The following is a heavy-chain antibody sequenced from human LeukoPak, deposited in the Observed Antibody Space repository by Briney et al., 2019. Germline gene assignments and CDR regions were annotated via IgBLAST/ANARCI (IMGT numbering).Heavy chain of an antibody. V-gene: IGHV3-30*18. J-gene: IGHJ1*01. CDR3: AKDGRGYCSSISCYRDFQH. D-gene: IGHD2-2*02. Sequence: GGSLRLSCAASGFTFSSYGMHWVRQAPGKGLEWVAVISYDGSNKYYADSVKGRFTISRDNSKSTLYLQMNSLRAEDTAVYYCAKDGRGYCSSISCYRDFQHWGQGTLVTVSS. CDR2: ISYDGSNK. CDR1: GFTFSSYG.